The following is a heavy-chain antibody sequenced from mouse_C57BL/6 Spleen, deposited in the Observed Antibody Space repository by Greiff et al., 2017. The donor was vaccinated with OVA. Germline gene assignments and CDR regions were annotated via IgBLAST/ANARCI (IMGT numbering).Heavy chain of an antibody. CDR3: AESTEVAHWYFDY. V-gene: IGHV1-80*01. Sequence: QVQLQQPGAELVKPGASVKISCKASGYAFSSYWMNWVKQRPGKGLEWIGQIYPGDGDTNYNEKFKGKATLTADKSSSTAYMQHSSLTSEDSAVYFCAESTEVAHWYFDYWGQGTTLTVSS. J-gene: IGHJ2*01. D-gene: IGHD1-1*01. CDR1: GYAFSSYW. CDR2: IYPGDGDT.